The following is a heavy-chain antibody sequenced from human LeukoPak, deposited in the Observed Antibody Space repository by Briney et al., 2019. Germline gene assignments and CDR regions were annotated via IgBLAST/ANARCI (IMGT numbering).Heavy chain of an antibody. J-gene: IGHJ4*02. D-gene: IGHD2-2*01. V-gene: IGHV1-2*02. Sequence: AXVKVSCKASGYTFTGYYMHWVRQAPGQGLEWMGWINPNSGGTNYAQKFQGGVTMTRDTSISTAYMELSRLRSDDTAVYYCARDLTLRVVVPAYWGQGTLVTVSS. CDR3: ARDLTLRVVVPAY. CDR1: GYTFTGYY. CDR2: INPNSGGT.